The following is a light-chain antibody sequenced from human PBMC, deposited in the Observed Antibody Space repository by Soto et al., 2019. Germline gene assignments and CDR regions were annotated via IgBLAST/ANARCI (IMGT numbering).Light chain of an antibody. CDR2: VNT. Sequence: QSVLTQPPSVSGAPGQRVTISFTGSSSNIGAGYDVQWYQQLPGAAPRLLIFVNTNRPSGVPDRFSGSRSGTSASLAISGLQAEDEADYYCQSYDISLSVSVVFGGGTKLTVL. J-gene: IGLJ2*01. CDR3: QSYDISLSVSVV. CDR1: SSNIGAGYD. V-gene: IGLV1-40*01.